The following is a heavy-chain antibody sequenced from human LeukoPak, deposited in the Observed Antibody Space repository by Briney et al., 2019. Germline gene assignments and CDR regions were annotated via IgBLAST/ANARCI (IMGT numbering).Heavy chain of an antibody. CDR3: ARAPLSPSRYLWRGSWFDP. CDR1: GGSFSGYY. CDR2: INHSGST. D-gene: IGHD3-16*01. V-gene: IGHV4-34*01. Sequence: PSETLSLTCAVYGGSFSGYYWSWIRQPPGKGLEWIGEINHSGSTNYNPSLKSRVTISVDTSKNQFSLKLSSVTAADTAVYYCARAPLSPSRYLWRGSWFDPWGQGTLVTVSS. J-gene: IGHJ5*02.